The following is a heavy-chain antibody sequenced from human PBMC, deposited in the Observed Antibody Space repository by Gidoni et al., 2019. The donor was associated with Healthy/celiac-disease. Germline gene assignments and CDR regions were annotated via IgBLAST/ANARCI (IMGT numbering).Heavy chain of an antibody. V-gene: IGHV3-30-3*01. D-gene: IGHD5-12*01. Sequence: QVQLVESGGGVVQPGRSLRLTCAASGFTFSSYAMPWVRQAPGNGLEWVAVMSYDGSNKYYAASVKGRFTISRDNSKNTLYLQMNSLRAEDTAVYYCARDQMATIKYYYYGMDVWGQGTTVTVSS. CDR2: MSYDGSNK. CDR3: ARDQMATIKYYYYGMDV. CDR1: GFTFSSYA. J-gene: IGHJ6*02.